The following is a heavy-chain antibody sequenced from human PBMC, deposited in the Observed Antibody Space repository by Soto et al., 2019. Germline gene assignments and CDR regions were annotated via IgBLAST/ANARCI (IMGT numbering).Heavy chain of an antibody. CDR1: GYTFTSYD. CDR3: ARVGYYDFWSGYALTNYYYYYMDV. Sequence: GASVKVSCKASGYTFTSYDINWVRQATGQGLEWMGWMNPNSGNTGYAQKFQGRVTMTRNTSISTAYMELSSLRSEDTAVYYCARVGYYDFWSGYALTNYYYYYMDVWGKGTTVTVS. V-gene: IGHV1-8*01. CDR2: MNPNSGNT. D-gene: IGHD3-3*01. J-gene: IGHJ6*03.